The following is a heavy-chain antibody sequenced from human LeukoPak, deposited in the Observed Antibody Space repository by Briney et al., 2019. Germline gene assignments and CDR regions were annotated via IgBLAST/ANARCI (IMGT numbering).Heavy chain of an antibody. J-gene: IGHJ4*02. D-gene: IGHD3-22*01. CDR2: INHSGST. CDR3: ARSLPYYDSSGYYTDY. CDR1: GGSFSGYY. V-gene: IGHV4-34*01. Sequence: SETLSLTCAVYGGSFSGYYWSWIRQPPGKGLEWIGEINHSGSTNYNPSLKSRVTILVDTSKNQFSPKLSSVTAADTAVYYCARSLPYYDSSGYYTDYWGQGTLVTVSS.